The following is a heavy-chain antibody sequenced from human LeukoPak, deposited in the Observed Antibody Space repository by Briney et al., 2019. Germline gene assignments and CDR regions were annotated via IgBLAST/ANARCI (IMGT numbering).Heavy chain of an antibody. CDR2: IYTTGST. CDR3: ARAPGTTFDY. Sequence: SETLSLTCTVSGGSISSGSYYWSWIRQPAGKGLEWIGRIYTTGSTNYNPSLKSRLTISVDTSKNQFSLKLTSVTAADTAVYYCARAPGTTFDYWGHGNMVTVSS. D-gene: IGHD4-17*01. J-gene: IGHJ4*01. V-gene: IGHV4-61*02. CDR1: GGSISSGSYY.